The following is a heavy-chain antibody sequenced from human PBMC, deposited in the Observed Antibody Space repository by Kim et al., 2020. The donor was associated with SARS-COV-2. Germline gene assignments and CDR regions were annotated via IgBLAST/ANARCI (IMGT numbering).Heavy chain of an antibody. J-gene: IGHJ4*02. V-gene: IGHV3-33*05. CDR2: ISYDGSNK. Sequence: GGSLRLSCAASGFTFSSYGMHWVRQAPGKGLEWVAVISYDGSNKYYADSVKGRFTISRDNSKNTLYLQMNSLRAEDTAVYYCARGEGWNFDYWGQGTLVTVSS. CDR1: GFTFSSYG. D-gene: IGHD6-19*01. CDR3: ARGEGWNFDY.